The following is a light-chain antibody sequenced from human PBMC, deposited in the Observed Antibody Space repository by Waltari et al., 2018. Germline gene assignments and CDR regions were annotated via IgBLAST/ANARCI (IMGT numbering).Light chain of an antibody. J-gene: IGKJ3*01. CDR1: QDISKY. Sequence: DIQMTPSPSPLSASVGDRVTITCQASQDISKYLNWYQQKPGKAPKLLIYDASTLEVGVPSRFSGSGSGTDFTFSISSLQPEDFATYFCQQYDNPQFTFGPGTKVDIK. CDR2: DAS. V-gene: IGKV1-33*01. CDR3: QQYDNPQFT.